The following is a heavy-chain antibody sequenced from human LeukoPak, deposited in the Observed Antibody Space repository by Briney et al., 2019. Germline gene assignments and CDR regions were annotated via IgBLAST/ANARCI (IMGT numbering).Heavy chain of an antibody. Sequence: SETLSLTXTVSGGSISSYYWSWIRQPPGKGLEWIGYIDYSGSTNYNPSLKSRVTISVDTSKNQFSLKLSSVTAADTAVYYCARRPGSSGYDPWFDPWGQGTLVTVSS. D-gene: IGHD3-22*01. J-gene: IGHJ5*02. CDR3: ARRPGSSGYDPWFDP. CDR1: GGSISSYY. CDR2: IDYSGST. V-gene: IGHV4-59*01.